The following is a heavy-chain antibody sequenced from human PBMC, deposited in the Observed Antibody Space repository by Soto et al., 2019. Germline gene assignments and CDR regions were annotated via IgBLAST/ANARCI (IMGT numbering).Heavy chain of an antibody. CDR1: GFTVSTNY. V-gene: IGHV3-53*01. Sequence: EVQLVESGGDLIQPGGSLRLSCAASGFTVSTNYMAWVRQAPGKGLEWVSVLYAGGTTYYTDSVQGRFTISRDNSKNTLYLQMNGLRAEDTAVYYCARGGSRRLQLLFVFDSWGQGTLVTVSS. CDR2: LYAGGTT. D-gene: IGHD1-1*01. J-gene: IGHJ4*02. CDR3: ARGGSRRLQLLFVFDS.